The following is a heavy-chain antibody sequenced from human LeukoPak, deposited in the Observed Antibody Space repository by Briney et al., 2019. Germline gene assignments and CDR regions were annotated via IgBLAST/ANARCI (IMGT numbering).Heavy chain of an antibody. J-gene: IGHJ3*02. D-gene: IGHD3-16*01. CDR1: GYSFTNYW. V-gene: IGHV5-10-1*01. Sequence: AESLNISCQGSGYSFTNYWISWVRQMPGKGLEWMTRTDPADSYTNYNPSFKGHVTISVEKSFSTAYLQWSSLKASDTAMYYCARHDQDGAFHIWGQGTMVTVSS. CDR2: TDPADSYT. CDR3: ARHDQDGAFHI.